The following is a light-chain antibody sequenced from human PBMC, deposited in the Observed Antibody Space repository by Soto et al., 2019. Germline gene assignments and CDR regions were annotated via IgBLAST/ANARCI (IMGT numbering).Light chain of an antibody. CDR2: DVS. CDR1: SSHVGGYNY. Sequence: SVLTQPASVSGSPGQSITISCTGTSSHVGGYNYVSWYQQHPGKAPKLMIYDVSDRPSGVSNRFSGSKSGNTASLTISGLQAEDEADYYCSSYTSSSTYVFGTGTEVTVL. J-gene: IGLJ1*01. CDR3: SSYTSSSTYV. V-gene: IGLV2-14*01.